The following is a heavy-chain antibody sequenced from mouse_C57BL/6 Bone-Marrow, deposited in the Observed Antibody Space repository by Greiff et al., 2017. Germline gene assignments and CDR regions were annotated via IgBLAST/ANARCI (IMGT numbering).Heavy chain of an antibody. CDR1: GFTFSDYG. CDR2: ISNLAYSI. D-gene: IGHD2-4*01. V-gene: IGHV5-15*01. CDR3: ARQRDYDYDWYFDV. J-gene: IGHJ1*03. Sequence: EVKLMESGGGLVQPGGSLKLSCAASGFTFSDYGMAWVRQAPRKGPEWVAFISNLAYSIYYADTATGRFTISRENAKNTLYLEMSSLRSEDTAMYYCARQRDYDYDWYFDVWGTGTTVTVSS.